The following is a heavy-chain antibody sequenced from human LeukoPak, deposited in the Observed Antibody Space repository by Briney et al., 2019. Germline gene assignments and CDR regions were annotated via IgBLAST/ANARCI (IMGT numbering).Heavy chain of an antibody. CDR1: GHSFNYFD. CDR3: ARARRASTSTSFSYSYYLDV. CDR2: MNPYSGNK. V-gene: IGHV1-8*03. D-gene: IGHD1-1*01. Sequence: ASVKVSCKAAGHSFNYFDVNWVRQASGQGLEWVGWMNPYSGNKGFAQKFQDRVTVSTDASKNTVYMELRRLTSEGTAVYYCARARRASTSTSFSYSYYLDVWGTGTTVTVSS. J-gene: IGHJ6*03.